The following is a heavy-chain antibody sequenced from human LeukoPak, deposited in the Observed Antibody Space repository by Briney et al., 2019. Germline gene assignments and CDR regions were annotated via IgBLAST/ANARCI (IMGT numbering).Heavy chain of an antibody. CDR2: IYYSGST. V-gene: IGHV4-39*01. Sequence: SETLSLTCAVSGGSISSSSYYWGWIRQPPGKGLEWIVSIYYSGSTYYNPSLKSRVTISVDTSKNQFSLQLSSVPAADTAVYYCARHFYGDSHDYWGQGTLVTVSS. D-gene: IGHD4-17*01. CDR1: GGSISSSSYY. J-gene: IGHJ4*02. CDR3: ARHFYGDSHDY.